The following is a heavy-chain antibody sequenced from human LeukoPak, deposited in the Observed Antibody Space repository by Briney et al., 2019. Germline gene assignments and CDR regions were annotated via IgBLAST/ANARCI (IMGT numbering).Heavy chain of an antibody. V-gene: IGHV1-2*02. CDR1: GYTFTGYY. D-gene: IGHD1-20*01. CDR2: INPNSGGT. J-gene: IGHJ4*02. CDR3: ARDMTSITGGTSPPDYDY. Sequence: ASVTVSCKAFGYTFTGYYMNWVRQAPGQGLEWMGWINPNSGGTNYAQKFQGRVTMTRDTSISTAYMELSRLRSDDTAVYYCARDMTSITGGTSPPDYDYWGQGTLVTVSS.